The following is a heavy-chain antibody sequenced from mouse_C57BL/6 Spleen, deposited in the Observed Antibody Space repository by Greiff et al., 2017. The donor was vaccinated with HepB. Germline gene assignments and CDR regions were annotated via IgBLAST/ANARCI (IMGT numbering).Heavy chain of an antibody. CDR3: ARQDYGSSYDFDY. J-gene: IGHJ2*01. CDR2: ISSGGSYT. CDR1: GFTFSSYG. V-gene: IGHV5-6*01. Sequence: EVQVVESGGDLVKPGGSLKLSCAASGFTFSSYGMSWVRQTPDKRLEWVATISSGGSYTYYPDSVKGRFTISRDNAKNTLYLQMSSLKSEDTAMYHCARQDYGSSYDFDYWGQGTTLTVSS. D-gene: IGHD1-1*01.